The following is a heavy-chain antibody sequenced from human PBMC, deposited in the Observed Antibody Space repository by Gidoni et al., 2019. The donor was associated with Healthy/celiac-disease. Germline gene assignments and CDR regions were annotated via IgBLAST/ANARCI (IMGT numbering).Heavy chain of an antibody. CDR3: ARGKGNWFDP. CDR2: INHSGST. V-gene: IGHV4-34*01. J-gene: IGHJ5*02. Sequence: QVQLQQWGAGLLKPSETLSLTCAVYGGSFSGYYWGWIRQPPGKGLEWIGEINHSGSTNYNPSLKSRVTISVDTSKNQFSLKLSSVTAADTAVYYCARGKGNWFDPWGQGTLVTVSS. CDR1: GGSFSGYY.